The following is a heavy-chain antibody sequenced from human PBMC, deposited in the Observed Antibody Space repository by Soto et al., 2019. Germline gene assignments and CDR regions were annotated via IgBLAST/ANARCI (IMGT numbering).Heavy chain of an antibody. CDR3: ASRSPAFDY. CDR2: INTSKGKT. CDR1: GYPFTTFG. Sequence: QVQLVQYGPEVKKPGAAVKVSCKTSGYPFTTFGLTWVRQAPGQGLEWMGWINTSKGKTNYAQKFQGRVTMTTATATRPAYMELRSLRSDDTAMSYRASRSPAFDYWGQGTLVTVPS. V-gene: IGHV1-18*01. J-gene: IGHJ4*02. D-gene: IGHD3-16*02.